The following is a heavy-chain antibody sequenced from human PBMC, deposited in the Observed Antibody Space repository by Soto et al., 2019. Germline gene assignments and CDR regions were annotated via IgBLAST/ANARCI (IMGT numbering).Heavy chain of an antibody. D-gene: IGHD1-1*01. CDR1: GFTPTTTP. CDR3: VRSGDNYNLLDY. Sequence: GGSLRLSCAGSGFTPTTTPLSWVRQPPGKGLEWIGYSSNSGSFTRYADSVKGRFSISRDNAKNSLYLQINSLRGDDTAIYYCVRSGDNYNLLDYWGQGTPVTVSS. V-gene: IGHV3-11*06. CDR2: SSNSGSFT. J-gene: IGHJ4*02.